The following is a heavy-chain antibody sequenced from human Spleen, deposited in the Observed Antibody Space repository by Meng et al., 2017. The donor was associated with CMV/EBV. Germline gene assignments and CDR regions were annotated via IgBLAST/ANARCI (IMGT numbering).Heavy chain of an antibody. V-gene: IGHV1-2*02. CDR1: GYTFTGHY. Sequence: ASVKVSCKASGYTFTGHYMHWVRQAPGQGLEWMGWINANSGGTNNAQRFQGRVTMTRDASISTIYMELSGLTYDDTAVYYCARDRKGSLASRRARGGMDVWGQGTTVTVSS. CDR2: INANSGGT. CDR3: ARDRKGSLASRRARGGMDV. D-gene: IGHD6-6*01. J-gene: IGHJ6*02.